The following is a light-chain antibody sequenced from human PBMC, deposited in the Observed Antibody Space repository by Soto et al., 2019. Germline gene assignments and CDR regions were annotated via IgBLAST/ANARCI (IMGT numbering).Light chain of an antibody. J-gene: IGKJ4*01. V-gene: IGKV3-15*01. Sequence: EIVLTQSPAALSVSPGERATLSCWASQSVGSTLNWYQQRPGQAPRLIIYDTSIRATGIPARFSGSGSGTEFTLTIASLQSEDSAVYYCQRFNRWPLSFGGGTKVDIK. CDR3: QRFNRWPLS. CDR1: QSVGST. CDR2: DTS.